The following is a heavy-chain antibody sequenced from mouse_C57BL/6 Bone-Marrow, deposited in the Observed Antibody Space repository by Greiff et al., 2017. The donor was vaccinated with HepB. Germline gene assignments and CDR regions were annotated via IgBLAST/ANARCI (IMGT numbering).Heavy chain of an antibody. CDR2: INYDGSST. D-gene: IGHD3-3*01. J-gene: IGHJ4*01. Sequence: EVKLVESEGGLVQPGSSMKLSCTASGFTFSDYYMAWVRQVPEKGLEWVANINYDGSSTYYLDSLKSRFIISRDNAKNILYLQMSSLKSEDTATYYCARDRGGAMDYWGQGTSVTVSS. V-gene: IGHV5-16*01. CDR1: GFTFSDYY. CDR3: ARDRGGAMDY.